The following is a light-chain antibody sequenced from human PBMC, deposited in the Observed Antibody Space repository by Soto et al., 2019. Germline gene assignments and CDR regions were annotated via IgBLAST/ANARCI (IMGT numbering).Light chain of an antibody. CDR3: GTWDSRLSAVV. CDR2: DDN. V-gene: IGLV1-51*01. Sequence: QSVLTQPPPVSAAPGQKVTISFSGSRSNIGKNYVSWYFHLPGTAPKLVIYDDNKRPSGIPDRFSGSKSDTSATLGITGLQTGDEADYYCGTWDSRLSAVVFGTGTKVTVL. J-gene: IGLJ1*01. CDR1: RSNIGKNY.